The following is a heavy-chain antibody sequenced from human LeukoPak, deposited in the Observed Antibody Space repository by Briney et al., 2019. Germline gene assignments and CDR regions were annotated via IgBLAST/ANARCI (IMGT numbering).Heavy chain of an antibody. D-gene: IGHD5-24*01. V-gene: IGHV1-69*05. Sequence: SVEVSCKASGGTFSSYAISWVRQAPGQGLEWMGRIIPIFGTANYAQKFQGRVTITTDESTSTAYMELSSLRSEDTAVYYCARDGLGSWDGYTPTLVGNFDYWGQGTLVTVSS. CDR1: GGTFSSYA. CDR3: ARDGLGSWDGYTPTLVGNFDY. J-gene: IGHJ4*02. CDR2: IIPIFGTA.